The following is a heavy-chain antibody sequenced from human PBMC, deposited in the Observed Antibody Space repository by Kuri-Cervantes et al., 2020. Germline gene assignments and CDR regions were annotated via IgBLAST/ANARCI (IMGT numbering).Heavy chain of an antibody. D-gene: IGHD1-26*01. CDR1: GFTVSSNY. V-gene: IGHV3-7*03. J-gene: IGHJ6*02. CDR3: AKDWGYSGSYGVISYYYGMDV. CDR2: IKQDGSEK. Sequence: GESLKISCAASGFTVSSNYMSWVRQAPGKGLEWVANIKQDGSEKYYVDSVKGRFTISRDNAKNSLYLQMNSLRAEDTAVYYCAKDWGYSGSYGVISYYYGMDVWGQGTTVTVSS.